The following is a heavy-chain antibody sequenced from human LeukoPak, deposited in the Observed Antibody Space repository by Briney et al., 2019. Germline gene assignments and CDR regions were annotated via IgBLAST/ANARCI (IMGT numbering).Heavy chain of an antibody. CDR3: ARLSTVTTSFDY. CDR2: IYTSGTT. CDR1: GGSISSYY. J-gene: IGHJ4*02. Sequence: SETLSLTCTVSGGSISSYYWSWIRQPAGKGPEWIGRIYTSGTTHYNPSLKSRVTMSVDKSKNQFSLKLSSVTAADTAVYYCARLSTVTTSFDYWGQGTLVTVSS. D-gene: IGHD4-17*01. V-gene: IGHV4-4*07.